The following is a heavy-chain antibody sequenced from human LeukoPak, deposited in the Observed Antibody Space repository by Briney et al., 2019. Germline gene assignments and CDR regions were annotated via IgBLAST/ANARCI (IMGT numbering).Heavy chain of an antibody. CDR1: GFTVSSNY. CDR3: AKDRANYYDSNDYYLLADY. V-gene: IGHV3-23*01. CDR2: ISDSDSYT. D-gene: IGHD3-22*01. Sequence: GGSLRLSCAASGFTVSSNYMSWVRQAPGKGLEWVSAISDSDSYTYYADSVKGRFTISRDNSKNTLYLQMNSLRAEDTAVYYCAKDRANYYDSNDYYLLADYWGQGTLVTVSS. J-gene: IGHJ4*02.